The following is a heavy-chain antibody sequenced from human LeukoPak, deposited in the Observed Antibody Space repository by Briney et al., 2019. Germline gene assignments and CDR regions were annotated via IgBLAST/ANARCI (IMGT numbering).Heavy chain of an antibody. J-gene: IGHJ5*02. CDR2: IYYSWST. CDR3: ARDSRPDYYDSSGYTDPGWFDP. CDR1: GVSISSYY. Sequence: SETLSLTCTGSGVSISSYYWSWIRQPPGKGLEWIGYIYYSWSTNYNPSLKSRVTISVDTSKNQFSLKLSSVTAADTAVYYCARDSRPDYYDSSGYTDPGWFDPWGQGTLVTVSS. V-gene: IGHV4-59*01. D-gene: IGHD3-22*01.